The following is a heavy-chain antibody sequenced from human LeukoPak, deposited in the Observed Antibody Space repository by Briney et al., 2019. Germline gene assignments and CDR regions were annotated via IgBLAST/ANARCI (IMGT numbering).Heavy chain of an antibody. D-gene: IGHD3-22*01. Sequence: GGSLRLSCAASGFIFSSYGMHWVRQAPGKGLEWVAVISYDGSNKYYADSVKGRFTISRDNSKNTLYLQMNSLRAEDTAVYYCAKDRSPYDSSGYLVYWGQGTLVTVSS. V-gene: IGHV3-30*18. CDR2: ISYDGSNK. J-gene: IGHJ4*02. CDR1: GFIFSSYG. CDR3: AKDRSPYDSSGYLVY.